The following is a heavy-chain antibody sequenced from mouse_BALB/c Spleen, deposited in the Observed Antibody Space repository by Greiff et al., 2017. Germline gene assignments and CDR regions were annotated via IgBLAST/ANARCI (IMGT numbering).Heavy chain of an antibody. J-gene: IGHJ3*01. CDR1: GFTFSSYG. Sequence: EVKLVESGGDLVKPGGSLKLSCAASGFTFSSYGMSWVRQTPDKRLEWVATISSGGSYTYYPDSVKGRFTISRDNAKNTLYLQMSSLKSEDTAMYYCAREDAVVGPFAYWGQGTLVTVSA. V-gene: IGHV5-6*01. D-gene: IGHD1-1*01. CDR3: AREDAVVGPFAY. CDR2: ISSGGSYT.